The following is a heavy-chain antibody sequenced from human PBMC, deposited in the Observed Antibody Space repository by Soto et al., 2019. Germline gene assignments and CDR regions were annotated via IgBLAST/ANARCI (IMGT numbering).Heavy chain of an antibody. CDR2: ISGGGGST. CDR3: AKGPEYDILTGCDY. Sequence: EVQLLESGGGFVQPGESLRLSCVASGFTFSLSAMSWVRQAPGRGLEWVSSISGGGGSTEYTDSVKGRFTISRDNSKDTVHLQMNSLRAEETAVYYCAKGPEYDILTGCDYWGEGALVTVSS. CDR1: GFTFSLSA. V-gene: IGHV3-23*01. J-gene: IGHJ4*02. D-gene: IGHD3-9*01.